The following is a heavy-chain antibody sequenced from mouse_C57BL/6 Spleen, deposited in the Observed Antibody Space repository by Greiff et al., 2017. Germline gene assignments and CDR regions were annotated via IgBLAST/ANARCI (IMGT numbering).Heavy chain of an antibody. D-gene: IGHD2-5*01. J-gene: IGHJ1*03. CDR3: ARDSNQGYWDFDV. Sequence: VQLQQPGAELVRPGSSVKLSCKASGYTFTSYWMDWVKQRPGQGLEWIGNIYPSDSETHYNQKFKDKATLTVDKSSSTAYMQLSSLTSEDSAVYYCARDSNQGYWDFDVWGTGTTVTVSS. CDR1: GYTFTSYW. V-gene: IGHV1-61*01. CDR2: IYPSDSET.